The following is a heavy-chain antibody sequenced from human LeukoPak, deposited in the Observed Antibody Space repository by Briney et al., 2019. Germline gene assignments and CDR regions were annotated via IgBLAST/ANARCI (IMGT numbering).Heavy chain of an antibody. CDR3: AKFYDILTGYFDH. D-gene: IGHD3-9*01. Sequence: GGSLRLSCVASGFTFSSYWMHWVRRAPGKGLVWVSRIKIDGSGTGYADSVKGRFTISRDNSKSTLYLRMNSLRAEDTAVYYCAKFYDILTGYFDHWGQGTLVTVSS. CDR1: GFTFSSYW. J-gene: IGHJ4*02. V-gene: IGHV3-74*01. CDR2: IKIDGSGT.